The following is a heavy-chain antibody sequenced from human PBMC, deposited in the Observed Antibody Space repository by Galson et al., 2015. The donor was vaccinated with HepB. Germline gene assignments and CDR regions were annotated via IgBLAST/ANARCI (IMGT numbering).Heavy chain of an antibody. CDR2: IYPGDSDT. CDR3: ARSPTDYGDFGGAFDY. V-gene: IGHV5-51*01. J-gene: IGHJ4*02. D-gene: IGHD4-17*01. CDR1: GYSFTSYW. Sequence: QSGAEVKKPGESLKISCKGSGYSFTSYWIGWVRQMPGKGLEWMGIIYPGDSDTRYSPSFQGQVTISADKSISTAYLQWSSLKASDTAMYYCARSPTDYGDFGGAFDYWGQGTLVTVSS.